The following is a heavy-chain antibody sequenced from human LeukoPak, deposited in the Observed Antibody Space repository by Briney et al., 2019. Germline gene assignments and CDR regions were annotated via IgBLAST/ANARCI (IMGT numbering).Heavy chain of an antibody. Sequence: PGGSLRLSCAVSGFTFSSYWMTWVRQAPGKGLEWVAKIKEDGSEKYYVDSVKGRFTVSRDNVKNSLFLQMNSLRAEDTAAYYCARAGRGSYFEYYFDYWGQGTLVTVSS. D-gene: IGHD1-26*01. V-gene: IGHV3-7*03. CDR2: IKEDGSEK. J-gene: IGHJ4*02. CDR1: GFTFSSYW. CDR3: ARAGRGSYFEYYFDY.